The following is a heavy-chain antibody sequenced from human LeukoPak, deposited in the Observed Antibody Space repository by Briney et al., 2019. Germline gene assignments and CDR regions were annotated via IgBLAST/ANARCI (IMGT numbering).Heavy chain of an antibody. CDR1: GGSISSSSYY. Sequence: SETLSLTCTVSGGSISSSSYYWGWIRRPPGKGLEWIGSIYYSGSTYYNPSLKSRVTISVDTSKNQFSLKLSSVTAADTAVYYCAGIAAAGTLAGKYYFDYWGQGTLVTVSS. J-gene: IGHJ4*02. CDR3: AGIAAAGTLAGKYYFDY. CDR2: IYYSGST. V-gene: IGHV4-39*01. D-gene: IGHD6-13*01.